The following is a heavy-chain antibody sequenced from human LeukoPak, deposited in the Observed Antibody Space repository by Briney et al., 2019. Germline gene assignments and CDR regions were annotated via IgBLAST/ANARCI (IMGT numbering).Heavy chain of an antibody. CDR3: ARTGTGGDYYYGMDV. CDR1: GGTFSSYA. D-gene: IGHD3-10*01. J-gene: IGHJ6*04. CDR2: IIPIFGTA. Sequence: SVKVSCKASGGTFSSYAISWVRQAPGQGLERMGGIIPIFGTANYAQKFQGRVTITADESTSTAYMELSSLRSEDTAVYYCARTGTGGDYYYGMDVWGKGTTVTVSS. V-gene: IGHV1-69*13.